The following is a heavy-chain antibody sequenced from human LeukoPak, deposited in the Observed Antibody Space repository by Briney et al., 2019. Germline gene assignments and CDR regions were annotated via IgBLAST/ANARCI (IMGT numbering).Heavy chain of an antibody. CDR2: ISYDGSNK. CDR1: GFTFSSYA. V-gene: IGHV3-30*01. Sequence: PGRSLGLSCAASGFTFSSYAMHWVRQAPGKGLEWVAVISYDGSNKYYADSVKGRFTISRDNSKNTLYLQMNSLRAEDTAVYYCARYRARIAAGEIDYWGQGTLVTVSS. D-gene: IGHD6-13*01. J-gene: IGHJ4*02. CDR3: ARYRARIAAGEIDY.